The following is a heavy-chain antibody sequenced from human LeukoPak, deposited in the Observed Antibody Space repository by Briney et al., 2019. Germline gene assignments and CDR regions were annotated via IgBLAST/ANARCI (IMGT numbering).Heavy chain of an antibody. CDR2: IYSGGST. CDR3: AREGDSSGRSDY. Sequence: GGSLRLSCAASGFTVSSNYMSWVRQAPGKGLEWVSVIYSGGSTYYADSVKGRFTISRDNPKNTLYLQMNSLRAEDTAVYYCAREGDSSGRSDYWGQGTLVTVSS. V-gene: IGHV3-66*01. D-gene: IGHD3-22*01. J-gene: IGHJ4*02. CDR1: GFTVSSNY.